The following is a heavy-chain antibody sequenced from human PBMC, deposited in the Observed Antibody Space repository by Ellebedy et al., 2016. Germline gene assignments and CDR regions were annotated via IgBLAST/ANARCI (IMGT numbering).Heavy chain of an antibody. CDR3: ARALISRGYYPDAFDI. V-gene: IGHV4-59*08. D-gene: IGHD3-22*01. CDR1: GASISSYY. CDR2: MSYSGST. J-gene: IGHJ3*02. Sequence: SETLSLTCDVSGASISSYYWNWIRQSPGKGLEWIGYMSYSGSTNYNPSLNSRVTMSVDTSKNQFSLRVRSVTAADTAVYYCARALISRGYYPDAFDIWGQGTMVTVSS.